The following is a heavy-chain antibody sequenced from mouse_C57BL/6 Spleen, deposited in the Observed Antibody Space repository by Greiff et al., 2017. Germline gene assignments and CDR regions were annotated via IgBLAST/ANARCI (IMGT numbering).Heavy chain of an antibody. CDR1: GYSFTGYF. Sequence: EVKLVESGPELVKPGDSVKISCKASGYSFTGYFMNWVMQSHGKSLEWIGRINPYNGDTFYNQKFKGKATLTVDKSSSTAHMELRSLTSEDSAVYYCARGDYGNFFDYWGQGTTLTVSS. CDR3: ARGDYGNFFDY. CDR2: INPYNGDT. V-gene: IGHV1-20*01. J-gene: IGHJ2*01. D-gene: IGHD2-1*01.